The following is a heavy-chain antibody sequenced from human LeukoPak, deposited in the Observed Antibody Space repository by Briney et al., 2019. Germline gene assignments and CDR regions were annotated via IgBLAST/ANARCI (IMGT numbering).Heavy chain of an antibody. Sequence: GESLKISCKASEYSFSSYWIAWVRQLPGKGLEWMGIIYPGDSDTRYSPSFQGQVTISADKSISTAYLQWSSLKTSDTAMYYCARQGSYGSINWFDPWGQGTLVTVSS. V-gene: IGHV5-51*01. CDR3: ARQGSYGSINWFDP. J-gene: IGHJ5*02. D-gene: IGHD5-18*01. CDR2: IYPGDSDT. CDR1: EYSFSSYW.